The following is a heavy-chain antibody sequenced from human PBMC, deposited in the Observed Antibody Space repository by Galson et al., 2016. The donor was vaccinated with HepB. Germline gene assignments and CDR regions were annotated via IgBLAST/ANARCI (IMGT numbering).Heavy chain of an antibody. Sequence: SLRLSCAASGFIFSSYGIHWVRQAPGKGLEWVAVISSDGSKKSYADSVKGRFTISRDNSRNTLNLQMHSLRVEDTAVYYCAKDAILACGTGCYTDYWGQGTLVTVSS. CDR3: AKDAILACGTGCYTDY. CDR2: ISSDGSKK. V-gene: IGHV3-30*18. D-gene: IGHD2-2*02. CDR1: GFIFSSYG. J-gene: IGHJ4*02.